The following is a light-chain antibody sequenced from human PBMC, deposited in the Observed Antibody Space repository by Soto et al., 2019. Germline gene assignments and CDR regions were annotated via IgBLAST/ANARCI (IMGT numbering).Light chain of an antibody. CDR3: SSYTSSITHYYG. CDR2: YVS. V-gene: IGLV2-14*01. J-gene: IGLJ1*01. CDR1: SSDVGGYNY. Sequence: QSALTQPASVSGSPGQSITISCTGTSSDVGGYNYVSWYQQLPGKAPKRMIYYVSNRPSGVSNRLSGSTSGSTAALTISGLQAEDEVDYYCSSYTSSITHYYGFGNGTKLTV.